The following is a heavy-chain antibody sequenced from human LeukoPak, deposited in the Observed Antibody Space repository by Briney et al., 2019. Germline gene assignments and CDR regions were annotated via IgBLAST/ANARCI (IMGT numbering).Heavy chain of an antibody. Sequence: SETLSLTCTVSGGSISSYYWSWIRQPPGKGLEWIGYIYYSGSTNYNPSLKSRVTISVDTSKNQFSLKLSSVTAADTAVYYCARTRIAAAVANFDYWGQGTLVTVSS. CDR1: GGSISSYY. D-gene: IGHD6-13*01. CDR2: IYYSGST. V-gene: IGHV4-59*01. J-gene: IGHJ4*02. CDR3: ARTRIAAAVANFDY.